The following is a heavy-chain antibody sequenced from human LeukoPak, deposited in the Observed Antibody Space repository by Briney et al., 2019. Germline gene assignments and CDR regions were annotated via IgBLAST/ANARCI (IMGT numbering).Heavy chain of an antibody. J-gene: IGHJ5*02. CDR2: ISSSGSTI. CDR3: ARDSARNWFDP. CDR1: GFTFSDYY. Sequence: GGTLRLSCAASGFTFSDYYMSWIRQAPGKGLEWVSYISSSGSTIYYADSVKGRFTISRDNAKNSLYLQMNSLRAEDTAVYYCARDSARNWFDPWGQGTLVTVSS. V-gene: IGHV3-11*04.